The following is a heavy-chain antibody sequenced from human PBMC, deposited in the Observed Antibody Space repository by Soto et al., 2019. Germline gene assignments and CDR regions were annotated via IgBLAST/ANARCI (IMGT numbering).Heavy chain of an antibody. CDR2: MNPKSGNT. Sequence: QVQLVQSGAEVKKPGASVKVSCKASGYTFTSYDINWVRQATGQGLEWMGWMNPKSGNTGYAKKFQGRVTMTRNTSISTAYMELSSLRSEDMDVYYCVSNLYGDTVDYWGQGTLVTVSS. D-gene: IGHD4-17*01. CDR1: GYTFTSYD. V-gene: IGHV1-8*01. J-gene: IGHJ4*02. CDR3: VSNLYGDTVDY.